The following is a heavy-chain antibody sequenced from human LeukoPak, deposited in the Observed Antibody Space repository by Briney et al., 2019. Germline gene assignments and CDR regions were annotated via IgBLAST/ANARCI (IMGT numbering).Heavy chain of an antibody. CDR2: IHHSGSI. J-gene: IGHJ4*02. CDR3: ARGGDRSFDY. V-gene: IGHV4-4*02. Sequence: PSGTLSLTCAVSGVSISSNLWWTWVRQPPGKGLEWIAEIHHSGSINYNPSLKSRVTISVDKAKNQFSLNLNSVTAADTAVYYCARGGDRSFDYWAREPWSPSPQ. D-gene: IGHD3-10*01. CDR1: GVSISSNLW.